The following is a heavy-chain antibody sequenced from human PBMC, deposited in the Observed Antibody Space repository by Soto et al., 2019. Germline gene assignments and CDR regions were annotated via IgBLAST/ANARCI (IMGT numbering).Heavy chain of an antibody. V-gene: IGHV1-24*01. J-gene: IGHJ6*02. CDR2: FDPEDGET. D-gene: IGHD2-2*01. CDR3: ATVYRRHCSSTSCPPYYYYYYGMDV. Sequence: ASVKVSCKVSGYTLTELSMHWVRQAPGKGLEWMGGFDPEDGETIYAQKFQGRVTMTEDTSTDTAYMELSSLRSEDTAVYYCATVYRRHCSSTSCPPYYYYYYGMDVWGQGTTVTVSS. CDR1: GYTLTELS.